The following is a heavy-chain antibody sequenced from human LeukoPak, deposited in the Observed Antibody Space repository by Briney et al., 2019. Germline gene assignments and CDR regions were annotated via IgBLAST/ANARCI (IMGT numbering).Heavy chain of an antibody. CDR1: GGSISSGSYY. J-gene: IGHJ5*02. Sequence: SETLSLTCTVSGGSISSGSYYWSWIRQPAGKGLEWIGRIYTSGSTNYNPPLKSRVTISVDTSKNQFSLKLSSVTAADTAVYYCARGGYSSPWGQGTLVTVSS. CDR2: IYTSGST. V-gene: IGHV4-61*02. D-gene: IGHD6-13*01. CDR3: ARGGYSSP.